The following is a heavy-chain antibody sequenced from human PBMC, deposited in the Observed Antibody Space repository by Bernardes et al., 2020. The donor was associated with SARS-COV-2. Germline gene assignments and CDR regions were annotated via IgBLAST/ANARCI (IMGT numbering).Heavy chain of an antibody. CDR1: GFTFSSSV. Sequence: GGSLRLSCAASGFTFSSSVMNWVRQAPGKGLEWVSYISTGGSTKYYADSVKGRFTISRDNAKKSLYLQMDSVRPDDTALYYCANLPELATFNGFDLWGQGTMVTVTS. CDR2: ISTGGSTK. D-gene: IGHD3-3*02. V-gene: IGHV3-48*03. J-gene: IGHJ3*01. CDR3: ANLPELATFNGFDL.